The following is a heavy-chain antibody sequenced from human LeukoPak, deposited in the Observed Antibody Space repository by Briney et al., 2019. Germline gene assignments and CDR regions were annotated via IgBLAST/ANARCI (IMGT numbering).Heavy chain of an antibody. CDR1: GYSFTSHY. CDR2: INPRGTST. Sequence: GASVKVSCKASGYSFTSHYMHWVRQAPGQGLEWMGLINPRGTSTIYAEKFQGRIIMTRDMSTTTDYMELSSLKSDDTAVYYCARDNSMHEREWWFDPWGQGTLVTVSS. CDR3: ARDNSMHEREWWFDP. D-gene: IGHD3-3*01. J-gene: IGHJ5*02. V-gene: IGHV1-46*01.